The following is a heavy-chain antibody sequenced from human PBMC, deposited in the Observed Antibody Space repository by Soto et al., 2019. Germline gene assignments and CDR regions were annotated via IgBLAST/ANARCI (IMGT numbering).Heavy chain of an antibody. Sequence: GGSLRLSCAASGFTFSSYGMHWVRHAPGRGLEWVAVISYDGSNKYYADSVKGRFTISRDNSKNTLYLQMNSLRAEDTAVYYCAKDLPAPYYYDSSGPDGGFDPWGQGTLVTVSS. CDR2: ISYDGSNK. V-gene: IGHV3-30*18. J-gene: IGHJ5*02. CDR1: GFTFSSYG. CDR3: AKDLPAPYYYDSSGPDGGFDP. D-gene: IGHD3-22*01.